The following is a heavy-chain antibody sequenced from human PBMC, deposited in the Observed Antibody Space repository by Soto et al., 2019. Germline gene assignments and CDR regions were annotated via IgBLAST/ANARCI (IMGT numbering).Heavy chain of an antibody. J-gene: IGHJ4*02. Sequence: SETLSLTCTVSGGSISSSNWWSWVRQPPGKGLEWIGEIYHSGSTNYNPSLKSRVTISVDKSKNQFSLKLSSVTAADTAVYYCARAIYGSGSYWDNHFDYWGRGTLVTVSS. CDR2: IYHSGST. D-gene: IGHD3-10*01. CDR3: ARAIYGSGSYWDNHFDY. CDR1: GGSISSSNW. V-gene: IGHV4-4*02.